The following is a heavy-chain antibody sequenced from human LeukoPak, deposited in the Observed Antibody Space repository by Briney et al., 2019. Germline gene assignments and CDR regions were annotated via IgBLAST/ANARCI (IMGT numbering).Heavy chain of an antibody. CDR1: GITFNTYA. J-gene: IGHJ4*02. V-gene: IGHV3-23*01. Sequence: GGSLRLSRAASGITFNTYAMAWVRQAPGKGLGWVSSISGSGSGIFYADSLKGRFTISRDNSDNTLYLQLSRLRAEDTALYYCAKGIYDYVWGSAPDYWGRGTLVTVSS. CDR2: ISGSGSGI. CDR3: AKGIYDYVWGSAPDY. D-gene: IGHD3-16*01.